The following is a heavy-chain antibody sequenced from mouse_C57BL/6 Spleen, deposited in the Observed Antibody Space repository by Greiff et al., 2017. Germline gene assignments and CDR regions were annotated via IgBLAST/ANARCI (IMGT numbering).Heavy chain of an antibody. V-gene: IGHV1-15*01. CDR3: TQIYYGNYGSFLDY. CDR2: IDPETGGT. Sequence: QVQLKESGAELVRPGASVTLSCKASGYTFTDYEMHWVKQTPVHGLEWIGAIDPETGGTAYNQKFKGKAILTADKSSSTAYMELRSLTSEDSAVYYCTQIYYGNYGSFLDYWGQGTTLTVSS. CDR1: GYTFTDYE. D-gene: IGHD2-1*01. J-gene: IGHJ2*01.